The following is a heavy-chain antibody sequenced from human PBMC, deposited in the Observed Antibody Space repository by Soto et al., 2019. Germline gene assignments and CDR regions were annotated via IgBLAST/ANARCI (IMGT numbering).Heavy chain of an antibody. D-gene: IGHD1-26*01. CDR3: ARGPIVPSPYSYGMDV. CDR2: IYYSGST. CDR1: GGSISSYY. Sequence: PSETLSLTCTVSGGSISSYYWSWIRQPPGKGLEWIGYIYYSGSTNYNPSLKSRVTISVDTSKNQFSLKLSSVTAADTAVYYCARGPIVPSPYSYGMDVWGRGSTVTVSS. V-gene: IGHV4-59*01. J-gene: IGHJ6*02.